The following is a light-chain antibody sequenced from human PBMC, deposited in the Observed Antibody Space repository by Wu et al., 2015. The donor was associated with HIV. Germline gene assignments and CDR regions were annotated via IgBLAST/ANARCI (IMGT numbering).Light chain of an antibody. Sequence: AIRMTQSPSSLSASTGDRVTITCRANLGISSFLAWYQQKPGKTPKLLIFAASTLQSGVPSRFSGSGSGTVFTLTISSLQPEDVATYYCQKYNTAPWTFGQGTKVEMK. CDR3: QKYNTAPWT. J-gene: IGKJ1*01. CDR2: AAS. V-gene: IGKV1-8*01. CDR1: LGISSF.